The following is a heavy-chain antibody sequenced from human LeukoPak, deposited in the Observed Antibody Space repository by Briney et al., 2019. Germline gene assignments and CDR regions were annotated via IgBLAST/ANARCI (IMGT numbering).Heavy chain of an antibody. Sequence: GESLRLSCVASGFTFSSYGMHWVRQAPGKGLEWVAGISYDGGNKYYADSVKGRFTISRDNSKNTLYLQMNSLRAEDTAVYYCAKDRQWLVFFYGMDVWGKGTTVTVSS. D-gene: IGHD6-19*01. V-gene: IGHV3-30*18. J-gene: IGHJ6*04. CDR2: ISYDGGNK. CDR1: GFTFSSYG. CDR3: AKDRQWLVFFYGMDV.